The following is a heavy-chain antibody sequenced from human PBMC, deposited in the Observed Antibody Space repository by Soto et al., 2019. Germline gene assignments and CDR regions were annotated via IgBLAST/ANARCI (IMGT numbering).Heavy chain of an antibody. CDR1: GFTFSSYA. CDR2: ISSNRGKI. J-gene: IGHJ4*02. CDR3: ARDITAAADY. Sequence: GGSLRLSCAASGFTFSSYAMHWVRQAPGKGLEYVSAISSNRGKIYYANSVKGRFTISRDNSKNTLYLQMDSLRAEDMAVYYCARDITAAADYWGQGTLVTVSS. V-gene: IGHV3-64*01. D-gene: IGHD6-13*01.